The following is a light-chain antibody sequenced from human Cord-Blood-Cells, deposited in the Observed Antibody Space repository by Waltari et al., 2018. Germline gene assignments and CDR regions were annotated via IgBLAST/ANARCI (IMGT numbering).Light chain of an antibody. CDR2: AAS. Sequence: DIQLTQSPSFLSASVGDRVTITCRDSQGISSYLAWYQQKPGKAPKLLIYAASTLQSGVPSRFSCSGSGTEFTLTISSLQPEDFATYYCQQLNSYPYSFGQGTKLEIK. J-gene: IGKJ2*03. CDR3: QQLNSYPYS. CDR1: QGISSY. V-gene: IGKV1-9*01.